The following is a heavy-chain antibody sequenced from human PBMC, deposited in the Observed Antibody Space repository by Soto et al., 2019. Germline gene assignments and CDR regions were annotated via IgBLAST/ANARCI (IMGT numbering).Heavy chain of an antibody. CDR3: ARHGTNSYYYYGMDV. CDR2: IYPGDSDT. CDR1: GYTVTTYW. Sequence: ESLKISCKGSGYTVTTYWIGWLRQMPGKGLEWMGIIYPGDSDTRYSPSFQGQVTISADKSINTAYLQWSSLKASDTAIYYCARHGTNSYYYYGMDVWGQGTTVTVS. D-gene: IGHD2-8*01. V-gene: IGHV5-51*01. J-gene: IGHJ6*02.